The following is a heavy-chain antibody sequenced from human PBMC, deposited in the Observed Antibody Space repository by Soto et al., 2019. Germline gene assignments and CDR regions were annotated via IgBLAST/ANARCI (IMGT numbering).Heavy chain of an antibody. CDR3: ATLVSGYLDS. Sequence: EVQLLESGGGLVQPGGSMRLSCAASGFTFSSHAMSWVRQAPGKGLEWVSAISGSGGSTYYADYVKGRFTISRDNSKNTLYLQMNSLRAEDTAVYYCATLVSGYLDSWGQGTLVTVSS. CDR2: ISGSGGST. J-gene: IGHJ4*02. D-gene: IGHD1-26*01. V-gene: IGHV3-23*01. CDR1: GFTFSSHA.